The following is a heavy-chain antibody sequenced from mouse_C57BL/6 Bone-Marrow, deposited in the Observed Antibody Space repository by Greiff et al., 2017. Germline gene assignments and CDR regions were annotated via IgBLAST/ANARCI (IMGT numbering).Heavy chain of an antibody. J-gene: IGHJ2*01. CDR2: ISDGGSYT. CDR3: ARGGVTTYFDY. V-gene: IGHV5-4*03. CDR1: GFTFSSYA. Sequence: DVMLVESGGGLVKPGGSLKLSCAASGFTFSSYAMSWVRQTPEKRLEWVATISDGGSYTYYPDNVKGRFTISRDNAKNNLYLQMSHLKSEDTAMYYCARGGVTTYFDYWGQGTTLTVSS. D-gene: IGHD2-5*01.